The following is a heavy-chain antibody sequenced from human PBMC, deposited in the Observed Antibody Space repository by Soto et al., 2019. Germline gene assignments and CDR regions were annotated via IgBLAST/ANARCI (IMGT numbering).Heavy chain of an antibody. CDR2: MNPNTGNT. J-gene: IGHJ4*02. CDR1: GYTFTSYD. V-gene: IGHV1-8*01. D-gene: IGHD6-6*01. CDR3: ARGHECSSSGY. Sequence: QVQLVQSGAEVKKPGASVKVSCKASGYTFTSYDINWVRQATGQGLEWMGWMNPNTGNTGYAQKFQGRVTMTRNTSRSTAYKELNSMRSENTAVYYYARGHECSSSGYWGQGTLVTVSS.